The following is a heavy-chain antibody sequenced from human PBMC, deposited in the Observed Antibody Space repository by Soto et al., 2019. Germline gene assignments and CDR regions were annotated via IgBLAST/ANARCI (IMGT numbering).Heavy chain of an antibody. V-gene: IGHV2-5*02. CDR3: AYRPVYASGIWFDP. D-gene: IGHD2-8*01. Sequence: QITLKESGPTLVKPTQTLTLTCTFSGLSLSTTGVGVGWIRQPPGKALEWLALIYWDDDKRYSPSLKRRLTITKDTPKNQVVLTMTNVDPVDTATYFRAYRPVYASGIWFDPWGQGTLVTVSS. CDR1: GLSLSTTGVG. J-gene: IGHJ5*02. CDR2: IYWDDDK.